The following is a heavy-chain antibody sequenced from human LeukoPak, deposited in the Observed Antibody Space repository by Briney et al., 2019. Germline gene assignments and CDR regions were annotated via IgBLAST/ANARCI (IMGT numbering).Heavy chain of an antibody. J-gene: IGHJ4*02. CDR1: GFTFSNFA. V-gene: IGHV3-23*01. D-gene: IGHD3-16*01. CDR2: ISGSGGST. Sequence: GGSLRLSCAASGFTFSNFAMNWVRQAPGKGLEWVSGISGSGGSTYYADSVKGRFTIFRDNTKNTLYLQMNSLRAEDTAVYSCAKDWGYWGQGTLVTVSS. CDR3: AKDWGY.